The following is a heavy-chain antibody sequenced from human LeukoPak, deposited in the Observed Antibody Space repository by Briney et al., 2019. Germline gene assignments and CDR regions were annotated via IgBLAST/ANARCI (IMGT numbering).Heavy chain of an antibody. J-gene: IGHJ4*02. D-gene: IGHD2-15*01. CDR3: VKGDRRLDN. CDR2: ISVSGALT. Sequence: PGGSLRLSCAASGFTFISYTMTWVRQAPGKGLEWVSGISVSGALTNYADSVKGRFTISRDDSKNTLYLQMDSLRAGDTAIYYCVKGDRRLDNWGQGTLVTVSS. CDR1: GFTFISYT. V-gene: IGHV3-23*01.